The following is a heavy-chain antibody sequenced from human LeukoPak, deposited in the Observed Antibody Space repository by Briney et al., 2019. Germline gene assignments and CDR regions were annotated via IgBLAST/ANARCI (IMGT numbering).Heavy chain of an antibody. Sequence: GGSLRLSCAASGFTFSNSALSWVRQAPGKGLEWVSAISGSGGSTFYADSVKGRFTISRDNSKNTLYLQMNSLRAEDTAIYYCAKERESYFEFDLWGRGTLVTVSS. CDR1: GFTFSNSA. V-gene: IGHV3-23*01. CDR3: AKERESYFEFDL. D-gene: IGHD1-26*01. CDR2: ISGSGGST. J-gene: IGHJ4*02.